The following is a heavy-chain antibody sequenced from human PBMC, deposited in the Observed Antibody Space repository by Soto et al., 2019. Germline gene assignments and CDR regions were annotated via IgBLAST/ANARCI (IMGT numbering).Heavy chain of an antibody. J-gene: IGHJ5*02. CDR1: NGSINGYY. V-gene: IGHV4-4*07. CDR2: IYSTGST. CDR3: ARMIRGNWFDT. Sequence: QVQLQESGPGLVNPSETLSLTCTVSNGSINGYYWTWIRRPAGKGLEWNGRIYSTGSTNYIPSLKSRVTMSLDTSNNQFSLKLSSVTAADTALYYCARMIRGNWFDTWGQGTQVTVSS. D-gene: IGHD3-22*01.